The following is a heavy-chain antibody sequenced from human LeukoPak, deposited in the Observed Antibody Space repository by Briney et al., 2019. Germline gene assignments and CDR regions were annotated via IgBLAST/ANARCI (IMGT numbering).Heavy chain of an antibody. J-gene: IGHJ3*02. CDR3: AKDLRPFKAFGAFDI. V-gene: IGHV3-30*18. D-gene: IGHD3-10*01. Sequence: GGPLRLSCAASGITFSSYGMHWVRQAPGKGLEWVAVISYDGSNKYYADSVKGRFTISRDNSKNTLYLQMNSLRAEDTAVYYCAKDLRPFKAFGAFDIWGQGTMVTVSS. CDR2: ISYDGSNK. CDR1: GITFSSYG.